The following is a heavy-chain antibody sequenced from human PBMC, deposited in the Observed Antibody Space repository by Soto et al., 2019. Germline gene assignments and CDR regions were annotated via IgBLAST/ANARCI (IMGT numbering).Heavy chain of an antibody. D-gene: IGHD6-13*01. Sequence: QVQPVQSGAEVKKPGASVKVSCKASGYTFTSYYMHWVRQAPRQGLEWMGIINPSGGSTSYPQKFPGRVTMTRDTSTGPVYMELSSLRAEDTAVYYCARDLISSSWYAFDIWGQGTMVTVSS. J-gene: IGHJ3*02. CDR3: ARDLISSSWYAFDI. CDR2: INPSGGST. CDR1: GYTFTSYY. V-gene: IGHV1-46*03.